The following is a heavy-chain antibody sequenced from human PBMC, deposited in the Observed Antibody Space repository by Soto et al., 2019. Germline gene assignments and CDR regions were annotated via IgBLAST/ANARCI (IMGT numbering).Heavy chain of an antibody. J-gene: IGHJ5*01. Sequence: SETLSLTCSVSGDSISTVDYFWAWIRQPPGQALEYIGYIYKSTTTYYNPSFESRVAISLDTSKSQFSLSVTSVTAADTAVYFCARGRYCLTGRCFPNWFDSWGQGTLVTVSS. CDR3: ARGRYCLTGRCFPNWFDS. V-gene: IGHV4-30-4*01. CDR1: GDSISTVDYF. D-gene: IGHD2-15*01. CDR2: IYKSTTT.